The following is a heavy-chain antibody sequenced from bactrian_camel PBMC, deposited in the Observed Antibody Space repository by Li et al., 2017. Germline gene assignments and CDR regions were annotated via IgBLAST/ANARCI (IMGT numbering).Heavy chain of an antibody. J-gene: IGHJ4*01. CDR1: GFTLDDFD. Sequence: VQLVESGGGSVQAGETLRLSCTASGFTLDDFDMGWYRQAPGNERRLVSSIASDGSTYYADSVKGRFTISKDVAKNTLYLQMNSLKSDDTAIYFCAADGSSWYHYYRWGRGTQVTVS. D-gene: IGHD6*01. CDR2: IASDGST. V-gene: IGHV3S60*01. CDR3: AADGSSWYHYYR.